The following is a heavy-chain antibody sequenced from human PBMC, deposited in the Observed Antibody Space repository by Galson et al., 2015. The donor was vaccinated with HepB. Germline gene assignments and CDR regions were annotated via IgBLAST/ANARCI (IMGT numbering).Heavy chain of an antibody. CDR3: AIGAEVSSSFHMDV. Sequence: SVKVSCKASGGTLHSNSFTWVRQAPGQGLEWLGRIIPIVGETTYAQGLQGRITITADMPARLVYMALTNLRSDDTAVYYCAIGAEVSSSFHMDVWGNGTTVTVSS. CDR2: IIPIVGET. J-gene: IGHJ6*03. CDR1: GGTLHSNS. V-gene: IGHV1-69*02. D-gene: IGHD1-14*01.